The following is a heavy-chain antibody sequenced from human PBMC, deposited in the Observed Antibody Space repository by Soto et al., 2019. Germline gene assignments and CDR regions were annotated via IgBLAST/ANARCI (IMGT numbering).Heavy chain of an antibody. J-gene: IGHJ4*02. CDR3: AGSRSQVIDC. CDR2: IWYDGSNK. D-gene: IGHD2-15*01. CDR1: GFTFSSYG. Sequence: QVQLVESGGGVVQPGRSLRLSCAASGFTFSSYGMHWVRQAPGKGLEWVAVIWYDGSNKYYADSVKGRFTISRDNSKNTVYLQMNSLRAEVTAVYYCAGSRSQVIDCWGQGSLVTVSS. V-gene: IGHV3-33*01.